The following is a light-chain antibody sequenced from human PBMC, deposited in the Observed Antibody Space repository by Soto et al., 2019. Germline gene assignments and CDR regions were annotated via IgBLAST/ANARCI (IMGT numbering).Light chain of an antibody. Sequence: QSVLPQPHSASGTPGQRVTISCSGSSSNIGSNTVNWYQQLPGTAPKLLIYSNNQRPSGVPDRFSGSKSGTSASLAISGLQSEDEADYSCAAWEDSLNGVVFGGGTKLTVL. CDR2: SNN. J-gene: IGLJ2*01. V-gene: IGLV1-44*01. CDR1: SSNIGSNT. CDR3: AAWEDSLNGVV.